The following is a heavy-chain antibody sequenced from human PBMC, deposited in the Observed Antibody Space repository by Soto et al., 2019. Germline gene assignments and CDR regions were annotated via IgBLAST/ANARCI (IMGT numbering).Heavy chain of an antibody. CDR1: GFTLSDYY. Sequence: EVQLVESGGGLVQPGGSLRLSCAASGFTLSDYYMHWARQAPGKGLVWVSRISNDGSNTDYEDSVKGRFTISRDNAKNTMHLQMNSLRAEDTAVYYCARVPDCSSSGCYSYFDIWGQGTLVTVSS. V-gene: IGHV3-74*01. CDR2: ISNDGSNT. D-gene: IGHD2-2*01. J-gene: IGHJ4*02. CDR3: ARVPDCSSSGCYSYFDI.